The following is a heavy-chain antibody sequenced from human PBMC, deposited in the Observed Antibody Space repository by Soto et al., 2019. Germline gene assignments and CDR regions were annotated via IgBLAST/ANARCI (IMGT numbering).Heavy chain of an antibody. CDR3: ARHGSY. V-gene: IGHV4-39*01. Sequence: SETLSLTCTVSGVSIRASSYYWGWIRQPPGKGLEWIGTIYYNGETFYHPSLRSRITMSIHTSKNQFSLNMTSVTAADTAVYYCARHGSYWGQGTLVTVSS. J-gene: IGHJ4*02. CDR2: IYYNGET. CDR1: GVSIRASSYY.